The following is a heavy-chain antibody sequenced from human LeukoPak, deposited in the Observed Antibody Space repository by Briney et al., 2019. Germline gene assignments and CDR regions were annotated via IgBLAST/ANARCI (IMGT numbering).Heavy chain of an antibody. CDR2: IYYSGST. D-gene: IGHD2-2*01. V-gene: IGHV4-59*01. CDR1: GGSISSYY. CDR3: ARGYCSSTSCYGYYYYYGMDV. Sequence: PSETLSLTCTVSGGSISSYYWSWIRQPPGKGLEWIGYIYYSGSTNYNPSLKSRVTISVDTSKNQFSLKLSSVTAAGTAVYYCARGYCSSTSCYGYYYYYGMDVWGQGTTVTVSS. J-gene: IGHJ6*02.